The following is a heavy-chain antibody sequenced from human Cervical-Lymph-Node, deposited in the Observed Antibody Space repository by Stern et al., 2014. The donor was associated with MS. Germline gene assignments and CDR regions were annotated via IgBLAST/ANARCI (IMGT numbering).Heavy chain of an antibody. D-gene: IGHD5-12*01. CDR2: IWYDGNNK. Sequence: VQLVESGGGVVQPGRSLRLSCAASGFTFSSYAMHWVRQAPGKGLEWGAGIWYDGNNKYYVDSVKGRFTISRDNSKNTLYLQMNSLRAEDTAVYYCAKAILANPRIPYSWGQGTLVTVSS. CDR1: GFTFSSYA. J-gene: IGHJ4*02. CDR3: AKAILANPRIPYS. V-gene: IGHV3-33*06.